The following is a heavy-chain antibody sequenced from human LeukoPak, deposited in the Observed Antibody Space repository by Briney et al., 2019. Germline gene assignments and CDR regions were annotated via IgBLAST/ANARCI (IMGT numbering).Heavy chain of an antibody. CDR1: GFTFSSYG. D-gene: IGHD6-13*01. J-gene: IGHJ4*02. Sequence: GGSLRLSRAASGFTFSSYGMHWVRQAPGKGLGRVAFIRYDGSKKYYADSVKGRFTISRDNSKSTLYLQMNSLRAEDTAVYYCANGAQSSIAAAGTVAPFDYWGQGTLVTVSS. V-gene: IGHV3-30*02. CDR3: ANGAQSSIAAAGTVAPFDY. CDR2: IRYDGSKK.